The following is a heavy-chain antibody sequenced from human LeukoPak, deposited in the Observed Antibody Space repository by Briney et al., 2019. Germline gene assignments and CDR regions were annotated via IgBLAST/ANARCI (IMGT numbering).Heavy chain of an antibody. V-gene: IGHV4-59*08. CDR3: ARLRGAVRITIFGVVRRNNWFDP. D-gene: IGHD3-3*01. Sequence: PSETLSLTCTVSGASISNYYWSWIRQSPGKGLEWIGYMLYSGSTNQNPSLRSRVTISVDTSKNQVSLKLSSVTAADTAVYYCARLRGAVRITIFGVVRRNNWFDPWGQGTLVTVSS. CDR2: MLYSGST. CDR1: GASISNYY. J-gene: IGHJ5*02.